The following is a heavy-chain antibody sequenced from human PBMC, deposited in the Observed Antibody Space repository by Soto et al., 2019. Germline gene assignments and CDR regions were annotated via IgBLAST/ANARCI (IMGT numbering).Heavy chain of an antibody. J-gene: IGHJ6*02. CDR3: ARYKSNYYYGMDV. V-gene: IGHV4-59*01. CDR2: IYYSGIT. Sequence: SETLSLTCTVSGGSISSYYWSWIRQPPGKGLEWIGYIYYSGITNYNPSLKSRVTISVDTSKNQFSLKLSSVTATDTAVYYCARYKSNYYYGMDVWGQGNTVT. D-gene: IGHD1-20*01. CDR1: GGSISSYY.